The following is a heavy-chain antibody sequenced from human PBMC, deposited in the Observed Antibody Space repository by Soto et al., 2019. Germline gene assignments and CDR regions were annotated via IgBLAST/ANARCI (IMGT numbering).Heavy chain of an antibody. CDR3: AKERSSSSWYQGRYYYGTDV. V-gene: IGHV3-30*18. CDR2: ISYDGSNK. D-gene: IGHD6-13*01. CDR1: GFTFSSYG. J-gene: IGHJ6*02. Sequence: VGSLRLSCAASGFTFSSYGMHWVRQAPGKGLEWVAVISYDGSNKYYADSVKGRFTISRDNSKNTLYLQMNSLRAEDTAVYYCAKERSSSSWYQGRYYYGTDVWGQGTTVTV.